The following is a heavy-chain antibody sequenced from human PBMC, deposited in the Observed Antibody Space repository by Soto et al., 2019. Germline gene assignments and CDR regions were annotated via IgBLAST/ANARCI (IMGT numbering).Heavy chain of an antibody. V-gene: IGHV5-51*01. D-gene: IGHD2-8*02. CDR3: ARPDAASTVSGDYYYGMDV. Sequence: AGESLKISCKGSGYSFTSYWIGWVRQMPGKGLEWMGIIYPGDSDTRYSPSFQGQVTISADKSISTSYLLWSSLKASDPAMSYCARPDAASTVSGDYYYGMDVWGQGTTVTVAS. CDR1: GYSFTSYW. J-gene: IGHJ6*02. CDR2: IYPGDSDT.